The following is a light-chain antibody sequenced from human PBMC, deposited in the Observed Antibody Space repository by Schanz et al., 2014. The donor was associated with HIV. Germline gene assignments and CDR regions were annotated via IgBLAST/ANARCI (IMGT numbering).Light chain of an antibody. J-gene: IGKJ4*01. CDR2: GAS. V-gene: IGKV3-20*01. Sequence: EIVLTQSPGTLSLSPGERATLSCRASQKVNSDLAWYQQKPGQAPRLLIYGASTRATGVPARFSGSGSGTDCTLTISRLEPEDFAVYYCQQYGSSPLTFGGGTKVEIK. CDR1: QKVNSD. CDR3: QQYGSSPLT.